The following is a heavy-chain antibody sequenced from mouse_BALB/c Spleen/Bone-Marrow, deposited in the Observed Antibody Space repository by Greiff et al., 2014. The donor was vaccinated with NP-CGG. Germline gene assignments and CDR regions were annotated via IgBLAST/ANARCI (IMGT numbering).Heavy chain of an antibody. CDR2: IGSGGHDS. V-gene: IGHV5-6-4*01. CDR1: GFSFSSYS. CDR3: SKDGGYDYSYYFDY. J-gene: IGHJ2*01. Sequence: VQLKDSGGGLVKPGGSLKLSCAASGFSFSSYSMSWVRQTPEKRLEWVATIGSGGHDSYYPDSVKGRFTISRDNAKNTLYLQMSSLKSEDTAMYYCSKDGGYDYSYYFDYWDQGTTLTVSS. D-gene: IGHD2-4*01.